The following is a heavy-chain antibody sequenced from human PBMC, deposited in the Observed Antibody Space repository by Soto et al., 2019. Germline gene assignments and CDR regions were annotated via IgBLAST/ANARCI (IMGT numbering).Heavy chain of an antibody. Sequence: GASVKVSCKVSGYTLTELSMHWVRQAPGKGLEWMGGFDPEDGETIYAQKFQGRVTMTEDTSTDTAYMELSSLRSEDTAVYYCATRGYYYDSSGYPDYWGQGTLVTVSS. V-gene: IGHV1-24*01. CDR2: FDPEDGET. CDR1: GYTLTELS. J-gene: IGHJ4*02. CDR3: ATRGYYYDSSGYPDY. D-gene: IGHD3-22*01.